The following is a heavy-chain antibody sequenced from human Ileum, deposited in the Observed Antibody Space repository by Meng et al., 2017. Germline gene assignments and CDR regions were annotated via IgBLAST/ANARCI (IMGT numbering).Heavy chain of an antibody. V-gene: IGHV5-51*01. Sequence: KVSCKGSGYSFTDYWIGWVRQMPGKGLEWMALISPRNSDTRYSPSFQGHVTISVDKSISTAYLQWSSLKASDSAVYFCARRDDVTAAPFDYWGQGTLVTVSS. CDR3: ARRDDVTAAPFDY. D-gene: IGHD2-2*01. CDR2: ISPRNSDT. J-gene: IGHJ4*02. CDR1: GYSFTDYW.